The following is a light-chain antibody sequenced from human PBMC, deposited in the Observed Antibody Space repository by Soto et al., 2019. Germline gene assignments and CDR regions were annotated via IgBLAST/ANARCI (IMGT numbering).Light chain of an antibody. Sequence: EMVMTQSPATLSVSPGERATLSCRANQSVFINLAWYQKKPGQAPRLLIYRASTRATGVPGRFSGGGSGTEFTLTISGLQAEDSAVYYCQQYNNWPLLSFGGGTKVEI. J-gene: IGKJ4*01. CDR2: RAS. V-gene: IGKV3-15*01. CDR1: QSVFIN. CDR3: QQYNNWPLLS.